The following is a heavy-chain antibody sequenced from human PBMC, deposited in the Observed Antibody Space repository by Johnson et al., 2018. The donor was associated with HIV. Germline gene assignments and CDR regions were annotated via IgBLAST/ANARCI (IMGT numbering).Heavy chain of an antibody. V-gene: IGHV3-30*03. CDR3: ATGYCSGGSCPRDAFDI. CDR1: GLTFSSYG. Sequence: QVQLVESGGGVVQPGRSLRLSCAASGLTFSSYGMHWVRQAPGKGLEWVAVISYDGSNKYYADSVKGRLTISRDNSKNTLYLQMNSLRAEDTAVYYCATGYCSGGSCPRDAFDIWGQGTMVTVSS. J-gene: IGHJ3*02. D-gene: IGHD2-15*01. CDR2: ISYDGSNK.